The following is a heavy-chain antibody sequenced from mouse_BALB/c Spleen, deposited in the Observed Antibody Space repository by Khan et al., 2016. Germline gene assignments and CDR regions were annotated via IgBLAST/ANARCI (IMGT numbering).Heavy chain of an antibody. J-gene: IGHJ4*01. CDR3: ARESANWDAMDY. D-gene: IGHD4-1*01. CDR1: GFSLTSYG. V-gene: IGHV2-2*02. Sequence: QVQLKESGPGLVQPSQSLSITCTVSGFSLTSYGVHWVRQSPGKGLEWLGAIWSGGSTDYNAAFISRLSISKDNSKSQVSFKMNSLQANDTAIYFCARESANWDAMDYWGQGTSVTVSS. CDR2: IWSGGST.